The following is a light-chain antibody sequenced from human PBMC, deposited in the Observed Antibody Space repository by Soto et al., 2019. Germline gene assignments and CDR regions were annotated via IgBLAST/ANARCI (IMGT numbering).Light chain of an antibody. CDR1: QSISSW. J-gene: IGKJ1*01. Sequence: DIQMTQSPSTLSASVGDRVTITCRASQSISSWLAWYQQKPGKAPKVLIFDASSLESGVPSRFSGSGSATEFTLTISSLQPDDFATYYCQQYSTYPWTVGQGTKVDNK. CDR2: DAS. CDR3: QQYSTYPWT. V-gene: IGKV1-5*01.